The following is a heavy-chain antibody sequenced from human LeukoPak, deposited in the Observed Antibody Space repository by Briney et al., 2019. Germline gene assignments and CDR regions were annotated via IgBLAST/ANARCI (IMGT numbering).Heavy chain of an antibody. CDR1: GFTFSNYW. J-gene: IGHJ5*02. D-gene: IGHD3-16*01. V-gene: IGHV3-30-3*01. CDR3: AREELGSSLGFDP. Sequence: PGGSLRLSCVASGFTFSNYWKHWFRQPPGKGLGGVAVISFDGSNKYYADSVKGRFTISRDNSKNTLYLQMNSLRAEDTAVYYCAREELGSSLGFDPWGQGTLVTVSS. CDR2: ISFDGSNK.